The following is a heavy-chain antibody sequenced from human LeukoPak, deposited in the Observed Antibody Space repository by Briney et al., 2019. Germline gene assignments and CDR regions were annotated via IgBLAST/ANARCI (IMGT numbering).Heavy chain of an antibody. J-gene: IGHJ4*02. CDR3: ARGQWELHRALDY. CDR2: IIPIFGTA. D-gene: IGHD1-26*01. CDR1: GGTFSSYA. V-gene: IGHV1-69*05. Sequence: ASVKVSCKASGGTFSSYAISWVRQAPGQGLEWMGGIIPIFGTANYAQKFQGRVTITTDESTSTAYMELSSLRSEDTAVYYCARGQWELHRALDYWGQGTLVTVS.